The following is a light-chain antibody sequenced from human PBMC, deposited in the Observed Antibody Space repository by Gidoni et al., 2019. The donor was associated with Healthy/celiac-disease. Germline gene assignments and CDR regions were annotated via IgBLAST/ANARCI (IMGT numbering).Light chain of an antibody. CDR1: QSMSSY. CDR2: AAS. V-gene: IGKV1-39*01. Sequence: DIQMTQSPSSLSASVGDRVTSTCRASQSMSSYLNWYQQKPGKAPKLLIYAASSLQSGVPSRFSGSGSGTDFTLTISSLQPEDFATYYCQQSYSTLAWTFGQGTKVEIK. CDR3: QQSYSTLAWT. J-gene: IGKJ1*01.